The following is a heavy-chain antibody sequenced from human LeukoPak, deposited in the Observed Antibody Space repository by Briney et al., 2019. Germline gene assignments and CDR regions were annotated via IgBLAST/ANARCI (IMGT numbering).Heavy chain of an antibody. CDR2: TRNKANSYTT. D-gene: IGHD2-15*01. CDR1: GFTFSDYY. CDR3: AKGAECSRGSCRSTFDY. J-gene: IGHJ4*02. Sequence: GGSLRLSCAASGFTFSDYYWDWVRQSPGKGLEWVGRTRNKANSYTTEYAASVKGRFTISRDDSKNSLYLQMNSLKTEDTALYYCAKGAECSRGSCRSTFDYWGQGTLVTVSS. V-gene: IGHV3-72*01.